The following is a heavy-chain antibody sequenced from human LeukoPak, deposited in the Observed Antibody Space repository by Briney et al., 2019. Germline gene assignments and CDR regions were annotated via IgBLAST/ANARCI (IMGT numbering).Heavy chain of an antibody. CDR2: IYTRGST. V-gene: IGHV4-4*07. Sequence: PSETLSLTCTVYGGSINNYYWSCIRQPAVKGLQRLERIYTRGSTNYNPSLKSRVTISVDTSKNQFSLELSSVTAADTAVYYCARGRYCSADICSGGDAFDIWGQGTMVSVSS. J-gene: IGHJ3*02. D-gene: IGHD2-15*01. CDR3: ARGRYCSADICSGGDAFDI. CDR1: GGSINNYY.